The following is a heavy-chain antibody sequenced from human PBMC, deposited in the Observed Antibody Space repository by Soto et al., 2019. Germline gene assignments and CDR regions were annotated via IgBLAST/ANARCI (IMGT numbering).Heavy chain of an antibody. CDR3: ARALYSSSSRFWFDP. CDR2: ISPYNGNT. V-gene: IGHV1-18*04. Sequence: QVQLAQSGAEVKKPGASVKVSCKASGYTFTSYGISWVRQAPGQGLEWMGWISPYNGNTNYAQKLQGRVTMTSATPTRTAYMELRSLRSDDTAVYYCARALYSSSSRFWFDPWGQGTLVTVSS. J-gene: IGHJ5*02. D-gene: IGHD6-6*01. CDR1: GYTFTSYG.